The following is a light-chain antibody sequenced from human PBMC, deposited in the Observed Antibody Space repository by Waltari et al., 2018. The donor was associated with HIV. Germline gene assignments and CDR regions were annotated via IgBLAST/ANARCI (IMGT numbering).Light chain of an antibody. V-gene: IGLV1-51*01. Sequence: QSVLTQPPSVSAAPGQKVTFSCSGSTSNLGKTFVSWYQQLPEAAPKLIIYDNNKRPSGVPDRFSGSKSATSATLAITGLQTGDEADYYCGTWDSSVSAGVFGGGTKLTVL. CDR2: DNN. CDR1: TSNLGKTF. J-gene: IGLJ2*01. CDR3: GTWDSSVSAGV.